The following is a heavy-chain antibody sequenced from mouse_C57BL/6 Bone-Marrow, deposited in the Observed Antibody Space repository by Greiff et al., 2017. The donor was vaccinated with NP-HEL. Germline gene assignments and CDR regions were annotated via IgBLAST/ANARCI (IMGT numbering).Heavy chain of an antibody. D-gene: IGHD5-1*01. CDR3: ARIESK. V-gene: IGHV1-19*01. J-gene: IGHJ3*02. CDR2: INPYNGGT. Sequence: LVEPGASVKMSCKASGYTFTDYYMNWVKQSHGKSLEWIGVINPYNGGTSYNQKFKGKATLTVDKSSSTAYMELNSLTSEDSAVYYCARIESKWGQGTLVTVSA. CDR1: GYTFTDYY.